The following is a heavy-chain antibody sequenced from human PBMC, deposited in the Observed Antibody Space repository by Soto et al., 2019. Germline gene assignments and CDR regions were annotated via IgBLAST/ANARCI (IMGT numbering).Heavy chain of an antibody. V-gene: IGHV3-23*01. CDR3: ARDAPCSNSWADFDS. D-gene: IGHD6-6*01. CDR1: GFTFSNCA. CDR2: ISGSGGT. Sequence: EVQLLESGGDLVQPGGSLRLSCAASGFTFSNCAMSWVRQAPGKGLEWISAISGSGGTYYADSIKGRFTVSRDNSKNTLYLHMNSLRAEDTALYYCARDAPCSNSWADFDSWGQGTLVTVTS. J-gene: IGHJ4*02.